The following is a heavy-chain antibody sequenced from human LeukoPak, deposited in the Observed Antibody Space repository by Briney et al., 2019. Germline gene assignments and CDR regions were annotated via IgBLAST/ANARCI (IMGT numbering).Heavy chain of an antibody. CDR3: ARASYCSDGSCYSDY. Sequence: ASVKVSCKASGYTFTSYSISWVRQAPGQGLEWMGWISAYNGNTIYAQKVKGRVTMTTDTSTSTAYMERRSLKSDDTVVYYCARASYCSDGSCYSDYWGQGTLVTVSS. CDR1: GYTFTSYS. J-gene: IGHJ4*02. V-gene: IGHV1-18*01. CDR2: ISAYNGNT. D-gene: IGHD2-15*01.